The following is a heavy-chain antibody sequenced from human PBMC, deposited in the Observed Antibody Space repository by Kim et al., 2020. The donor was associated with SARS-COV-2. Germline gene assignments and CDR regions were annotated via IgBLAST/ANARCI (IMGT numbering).Heavy chain of an antibody. CDR1: GFTFSSCT. D-gene: IGHD3-16*01. Sequence: GGSLRLSCATSGFTFSSCTMNWVRQAPGKGLEWVSSISGSGTYMYHADPLKGRLTISRDNAKKSLYLQMNSLRAEDTAGYYCGNDYEWSFRAAAFDNWG. J-gene: IGHJ3*02. CDR3: GNDYEWSFRAAAFDN. V-gene: IGHV3-21*01. CDR2: ISGSGTYM.